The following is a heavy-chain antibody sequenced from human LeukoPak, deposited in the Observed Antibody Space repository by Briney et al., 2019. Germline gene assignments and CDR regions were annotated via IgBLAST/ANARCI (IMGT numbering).Heavy chain of an antibody. CDR3: ARDWYDNSDAFDI. CDR2: ISSSGSTI. J-gene: IGHJ3*02. Sequence: QPGGSLRLSCAASGFTFSSYEMNWVRQAPGKGLEWVSYISSSGSTIYYADSVKGRFTISRDNAKKSVYLQMNSLRAEDTAVYYCARDWYDNSDAFDIWGQGTMVTVSS. V-gene: IGHV3-48*03. D-gene: IGHD3-9*01. CDR1: GFTFSSYE.